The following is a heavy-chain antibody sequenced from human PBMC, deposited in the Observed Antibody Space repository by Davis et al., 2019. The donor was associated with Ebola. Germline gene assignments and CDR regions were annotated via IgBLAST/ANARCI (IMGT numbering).Heavy chain of an antibody. CDR2: ISSSSSYI. CDR3: ARDPIWLLELGYFDY. Sequence: GGSLRLSCAASGFTFSSYSMNWVRQAPGKGLEWVSSISSSSSYIYYADSVKGRFTISRDNAKNSLYLQMNSLRAEDTAVYYCARDPIWLLELGYFDYWGQGTLVTVSS. J-gene: IGHJ4*02. D-gene: IGHD1-7*01. CDR1: GFTFSSYS. V-gene: IGHV3-21*01.